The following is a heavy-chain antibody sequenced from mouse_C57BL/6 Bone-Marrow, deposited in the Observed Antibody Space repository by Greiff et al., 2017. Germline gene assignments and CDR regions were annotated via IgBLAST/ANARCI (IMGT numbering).Heavy chain of an antibody. Sequence: VQLQQSGAELVKPGASVKLSCKASGYTFTSYWMHWVKQRPGRGLEWIGRIDPNSGGIKYNEKFKSKATLTVDKPSSTAYMQLSSLTSEDSAVYYCARRDYGSSYGAMDYWGQGTSVTGSS. V-gene: IGHV1-72*01. J-gene: IGHJ4*01. CDR1: GYTFTSYW. CDR2: IDPNSGGI. CDR3: ARRDYGSSYGAMDY. D-gene: IGHD1-1*01.